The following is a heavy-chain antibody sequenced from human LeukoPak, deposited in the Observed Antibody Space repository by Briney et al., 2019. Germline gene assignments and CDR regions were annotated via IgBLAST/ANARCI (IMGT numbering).Heavy chain of an antibody. CDR2: IGTSSTTI. D-gene: IGHD6-25*01. CDR1: GFTFSSYT. Sequence: GGSLRLSCAASGFTFSSYTMSWVRQPPGKGLEWVSNIGTSSTTIYYADSVKGRFTISRDNAKNSLYLQMNSLRADDTAVYYYARFAAGGSYYYYMDVWGKGTTVTVSS. CDR3: ARFAAGGSYYYYMDV. V-gene: IGHV3-48*01. J-gene: IGHJ6*03.